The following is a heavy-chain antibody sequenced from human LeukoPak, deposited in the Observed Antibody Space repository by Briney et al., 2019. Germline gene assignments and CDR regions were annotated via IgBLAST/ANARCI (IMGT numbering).Heavy chain of an antibody. CDR1: GGSTSNTNW. V-gene: IGHV4-4*02. Sequence: SATLSLTCGVSGGSTSNTNWWSWVRQPPGQGLEWIGEISLTGLTHYNPSLESRVTVSLDKSKNQLSLNLTSVTAADTAVYYCSRENGALSPFGYWGQGTLVTV. CDR3: SRENGALSPFGY. D-gene: IGHD2-8*01. CDR2: ISLTGLT. J-gene: IGHJ4*02.